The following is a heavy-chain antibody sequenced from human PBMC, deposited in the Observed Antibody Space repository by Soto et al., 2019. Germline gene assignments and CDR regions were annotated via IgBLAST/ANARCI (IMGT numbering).Heavy chain of an antibody. D-gene: IGHD5-18*01. V-gene: IGHV1-2*06. CDR2: MNIDTGGT. CDR1: GYRFTNYY. J-gene: IGHJ4*02. CDR3: AIDGNFAFRGYSFAFDV. Sequence: ASVKVTCKASGYRFTNYYIHWVRQAPGQGLEWMGRMNIDTGGTTFAQNFQGRVTMTRDTSISTAYMELSSVKSDDTAMYYCAIDGNFAFRGYSFAFDVWGQGTLVTVAS.